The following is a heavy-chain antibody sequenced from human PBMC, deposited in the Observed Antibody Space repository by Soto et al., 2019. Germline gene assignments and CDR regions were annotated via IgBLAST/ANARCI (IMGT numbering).Heavy chain of an antibody. V-gene: IGHV1-69*13. D-gene: IGHD3-10*01. J-gene: IGHJ3*02. Sequence: ASVKVSCKASGGTFSSYAISWVRQAPGQGLEWMGGIIPIFGTANYAQKFQGRVTITADESTSTAYMELSSLRSEDTAVYYCARDFTMVRGDDAFDIWGQGTMVTVSS. CDR1: GGTFSSYA. CDR3: ARDFTMVRGDDAFDI. CDR2: IIPIFGTA.